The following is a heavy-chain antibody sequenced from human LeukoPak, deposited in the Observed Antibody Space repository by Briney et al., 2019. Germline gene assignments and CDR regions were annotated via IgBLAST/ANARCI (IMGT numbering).Heavy chain of an antibody. D-gene: IGHD2-2*01. CDR1: GFTFSNAW. CDR2: INWNGGST. J-gene: IGHJ6*03. V-gene: IGHV3-20*04. Sequence: GGSLRLSCAASGFTFSNAWMSWVRQAPGKGLEWVSGINWNGGSTGYADSVKGRFTISRDNAKNSLYLQMNSLRAEDTALHYCARGGYCSSTSCYVYYYYMDVWGKGTTVTVSS. CDR3: ARGGYCSSTSCYVYYYYMDV.